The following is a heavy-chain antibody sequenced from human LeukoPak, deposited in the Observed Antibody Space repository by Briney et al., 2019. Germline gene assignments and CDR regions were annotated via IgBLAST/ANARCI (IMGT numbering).Heavy chain of an antibody. D-gene: IGHD6-13*01. J-gene: IGHJ4*02. V-gene: IGHV3-53*01. CDR2: IYRGGST. CDR3: AKGTRRQQLAYFDY. CDR1: GFTVSSNY. Sequence: GGSLRLACAPSGFTVSSNYMSWVSQAPGKGLEWVSVIYRGGSTYYAGSVKGRFTISRDNSKNTVYLQMSSLRAEDTAVYYCAKGTRRQQLAYFDYWGQGTLVTVSS.